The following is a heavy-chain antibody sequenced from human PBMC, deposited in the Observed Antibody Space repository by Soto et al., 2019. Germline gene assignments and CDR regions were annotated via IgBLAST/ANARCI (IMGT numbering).Heavy chain of an antibody. CDR3: ARKVAAAGYDFDS. J-gene: IGHJ4*02. V-gene: IGHV1-3*01. CDR2: INAGNGNT. D-gene: IGHD6-13*01. Sequence: QVQLVQSGAEVKKPGASVKVSCKASGYTFTSYAMHWVRQAPGQRLEWMGWINAGNGNTKYSQKFQGRVTITRDTSASTAYMELSSLRSEDTALYYCARKVAAAGYDFDSWGQGPLVTVFS. CDR1: GYTFTSYA.